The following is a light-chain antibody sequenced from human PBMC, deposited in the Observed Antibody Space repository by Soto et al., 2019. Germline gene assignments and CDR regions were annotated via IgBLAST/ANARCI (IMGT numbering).Light chain of an antibody. V-gene: IGKV1-17*01. CDR2: TAS. CDR1: QDIGSD. J-gene: IGKJ3*01. Sequence: DIQMTQSPSSLSASVADRVTITCRASQDIGSDLGWYQQMPGKAPRRLIYTASSLHSGVPSRFSGSGSGTEFTLTISGLQPEDFATYYCLQHNGYPFTFGPGTRVDIK. CDR3: LQHNGYPFT.